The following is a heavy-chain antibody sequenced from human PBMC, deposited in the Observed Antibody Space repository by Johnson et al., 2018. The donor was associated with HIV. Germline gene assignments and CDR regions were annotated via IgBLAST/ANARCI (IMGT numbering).Heavy chain of an antibody. CDR3: AREKRWGLMITFGGPHAFDI. CDR1: GFTFSSYW. Sequence: VQLVESGGGLVKPGGSLRLSCAASGFTFSSYWMSWVRQAPGKGLEWVANIKQDGSEKYYVDSVKGRFTISRDNAKNTLYLQMNSLRAEDTAVYYCAREKRWGLMITFGGPHAFDIWGQGTMVTVSS. J-gene: IGHJ3*02. D-gene: IGHD3-16*01. V-gene: IGHV3-7*01. CDR2: IKQDGSEK.